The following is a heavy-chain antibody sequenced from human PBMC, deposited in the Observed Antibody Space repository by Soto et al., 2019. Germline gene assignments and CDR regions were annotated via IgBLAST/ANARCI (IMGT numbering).Heavy chain of an antibody. D-gene: IGHD1-26*01. J-gene: IGHJ4*02. CDR3: AGEKVGTTGIDF. CDR1: GYTFTGYD. V-gene: IGHV1-8*01. Sequence: QAQLVQSGAEVKKPGASVKVSCQASGYTFTGYDINWVRPATGQGLEWMGWMNPNSGNTGYAQNFQGRVTMTRDNSITTAYMELTSLRDDYSAVYYCAGEKVGTTGIDFWGQGTLVTVSS. CDR2: MNPNSGNT.